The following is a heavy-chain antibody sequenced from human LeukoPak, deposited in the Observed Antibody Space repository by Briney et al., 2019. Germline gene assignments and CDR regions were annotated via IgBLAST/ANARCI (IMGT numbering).Heavy chain of an antibody. CDR2: IYSGGST. J-gene: IGHJ4*02. CDR3: AKDSLYGDYVR. D-gene: IGHD4-17*01. Sequence: ETGGSLRLSCAASGFTVSSNYMSWVRQAPGKELEWVSVIYSGGSTYYADSVKGRFTISRDNSKNTLYLQMNSLRAEDTAVYYCAKDSLYGDYVRWGQGTLVTVSS. CDR1: GFTVSSNY. V-gene: IGHV3-53*01.